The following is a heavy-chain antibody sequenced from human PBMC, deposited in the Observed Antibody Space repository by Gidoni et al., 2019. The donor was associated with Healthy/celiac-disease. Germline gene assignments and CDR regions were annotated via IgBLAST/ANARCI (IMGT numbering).Heavy chain of an antibody. D-gene: IGHD1-1*01. Sequence: QVQLVESGGGLVKTGGSLRLYCAASGFTFSDYYMSWIRQAQGKGLEWVSYISSSGSTIYYADSVKGRFTISRDNAKNSLYLQMNSLRAEDTAVYYCARIPGTDASYYYGMDVWGQGTTVTVSS. J-gene: IGHJ6*02. CDR2: ISSSGSTI. CDR3: ARIPGTDASYYYGMDV. CDR1: GFTFSDYY. V-gene: IGHV3-11*01.